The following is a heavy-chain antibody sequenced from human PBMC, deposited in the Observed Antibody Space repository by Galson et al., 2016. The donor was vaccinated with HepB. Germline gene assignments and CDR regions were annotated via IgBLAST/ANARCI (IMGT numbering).Heavy chain of an antibody. Sequence: SLRLSCAASGFTLSSYSMNWVRQTPGKGLEWVSYITSRSTAIYYADSVKGRFTISRDNARNSLYLQMNSLRAEDTAVYYCAREGTGSSSFIYYYYGMDVWCQGTTVTVSS. J-gene: IGHJ6*02. V-gene: IGHV3-48*04. CDR3: AREGTGSSSFIYYYYGMDV. D-gene: IGHD6-13*01. CDR2: ITSRSTAI. CDR1: GFTLSSYS.